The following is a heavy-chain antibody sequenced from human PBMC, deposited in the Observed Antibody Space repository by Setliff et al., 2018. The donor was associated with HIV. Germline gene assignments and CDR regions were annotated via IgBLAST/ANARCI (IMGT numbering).Heavy chain of an antibody. V-gene: IGHV4-4*09. CDR3: ARHANYDFWSGYWGYYVDY. J-gene: IGHJ4*02. D-gene: IGHD3-3*01. CDR1: GGSISTYY. CDR2: IYTSGST. Sequence: SETLSLTCTVSGGSISTYYWSWIRQPPGRGLEWIGYIYTSGSTNYNPSLKTRVTISIDTSKKQVSLKLSSVTAADTAVYYCARHANYDFWSGYWGYYVDYWGQGTLVTVSS.